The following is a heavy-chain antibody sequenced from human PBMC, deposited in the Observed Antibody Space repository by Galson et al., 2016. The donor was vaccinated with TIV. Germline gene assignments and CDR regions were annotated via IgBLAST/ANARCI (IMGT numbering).Heavy chain of an antibody. CDR2: ITTYSGNT. V-gene: IGHV1-18*01. CDR1: GYTFNRYA. CDR3: ARGGNWGRWYFDL. Sequence: KVSCKASGYTFNRYAITWVRQAPGQGLEWMGTITTYSGNTNYAQKFQGGVTMTTDTATSTVYMELKSLRSDDTAVYYCARGGNWGRWYFDLWGRGTLVTVSS. D-gene: IGHD7-27*01. J-gene: IGHJ2*01.